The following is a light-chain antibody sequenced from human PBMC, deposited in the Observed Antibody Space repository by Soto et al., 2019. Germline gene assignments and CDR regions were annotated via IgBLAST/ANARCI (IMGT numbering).Light chain of an antibody. V-gene: IGKV3-20*01. Sequence: EIVLTQSPGTLSLSPGDRATLSCRASLTVSSGYLAWYQQKPGQAPRLLIHGASSRATGLPARLSGRGSGTDFTLTISRLEPEYFAVYYYHRYGSSRTFGQGTKVEMK. CDR3: HRYGSSRT. CDR1: LTVSSGY. J-gene: IGKJ1*01. CDR2: GAS.